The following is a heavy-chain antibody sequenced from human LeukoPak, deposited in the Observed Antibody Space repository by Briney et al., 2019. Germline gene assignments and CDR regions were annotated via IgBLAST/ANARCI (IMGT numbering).Heavy chain of an antibody. J-gene: IGHJ6*04. V-gene: IGHV3-48*03. Sequence: PGGSLRLSCAASGFTFSSCEMNWVRQAPGKGLEWVSYISSSGSTIYYADSVKGRFTISRDNAKNSLYLQMNSLRAEDTAVYYCARDLKSRQRLLWFGELLYYYGMDVWGKGTTVTVS. CDR2: ISSSGSTI. D-gene: IGHD3-10*01. CDR3: ARDLKSRQRLLWFGELLYYYGMDV. CDR1: GFTFSSCE.